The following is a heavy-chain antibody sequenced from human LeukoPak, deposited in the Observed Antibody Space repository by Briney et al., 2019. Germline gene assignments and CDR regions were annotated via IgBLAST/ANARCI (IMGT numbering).Heavy chain of an antibody. D-gene: IGHD2-21*01. CDR3: ARAPDGVIEYFQH. V-gene: IGHV4-4*02. CDR1: GGSISSTNW. J-gene: IGHJ1*01. CDR2: IYHSGST. Sequence: SGTLSLTCAVSGGSISSTNWWGWVRQPPGTGLEWIGEIYHSGSTKYNPPLKSRVTISVDNSKNQLSLKLSSVTAADTAVYYCARAPDGVIEYFQHWGQGTLVTVSS.